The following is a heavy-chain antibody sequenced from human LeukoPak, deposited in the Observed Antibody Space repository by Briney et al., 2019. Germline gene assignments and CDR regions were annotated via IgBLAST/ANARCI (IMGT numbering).Heavy chain of an antibody. Sequence: SETLSLTCAVSGGSISSGGYSWSWIRQPPGTGREWIGYIYHSGSTYYNPSLKSRVTISVDRSKNQFSLKLSSVTAADTAVYYCASASWYGGFDPWVQGTLVTVSS. CDR1: GGSISSGGYS. V-gene: IGHV4-30-2*01. CDR3: ASASWYGGFDP. CDR2: IYHSGST. J-gene: IGHJ5*02. D-gene: IGHD6-13*01.